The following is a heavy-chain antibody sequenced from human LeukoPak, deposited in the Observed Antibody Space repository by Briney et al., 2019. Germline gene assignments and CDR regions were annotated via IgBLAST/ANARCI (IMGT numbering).Heavy chain of an antibody. D-gene: IGHD2-21*01. J-gene: IGHJ4*02. CDR1: GFNFSDSR. CDR2: INRDGTEK. V-gene: IGHV3-7*04. CDR3: VRGDSYFES. Sequence: GGSLRLSCATSGFNFSDSRMTWVRQAPGKGLQWVANINRDGTEKHFLDSIEGRFTISRDNRKKSLYLQMNSLRPQDTAVYFCVRGDSYFESWGQGTLVTVSS.